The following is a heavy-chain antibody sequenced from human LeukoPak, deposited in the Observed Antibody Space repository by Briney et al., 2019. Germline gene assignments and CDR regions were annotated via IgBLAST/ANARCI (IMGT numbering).Heavy chain of an antibody. V-gene: IGHV1-18*01. CDR3: ARGGNFYGYNFPHFDY. D-gene: IGHD5-24*01. Sequence: ASVKVSCKASGYTFTSYGISWVRQAPGQGLEWMGWISAYNGNTNYAQKLQGRVTMTTDTSTSTAYMELRSLRSDDTAVYYCARGGNFYGYNFPHFDYWGQGTLVTVSS. CDR1: GYTFTSYG. J-gene: IGHJ4*02. CDR2: ISAYNGNT.